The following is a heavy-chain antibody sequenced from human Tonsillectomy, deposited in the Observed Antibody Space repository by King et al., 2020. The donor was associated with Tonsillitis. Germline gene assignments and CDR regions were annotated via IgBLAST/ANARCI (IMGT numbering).Heavy chain of an antibody. CDR3: AKDDSTVWELPTTLDS. CDR1: GYTFTNYY. CDR2: INPNTGGT. J-gene: IGHJ4*02. V-gene: IGHV1-2*02. D-gene: IGHD1-26*01. Sequence: VQLVESGAEVKKPGASVRVSCKASGYTFTNYYIHWVRQAPGQGLEWMGWINPNTGGTNFAQKFQGRVTMTRDTSISTAYMDLSRLKSDDTAMYYCAKDDSTVWELPTTLDSWGQGTLVTVSS.